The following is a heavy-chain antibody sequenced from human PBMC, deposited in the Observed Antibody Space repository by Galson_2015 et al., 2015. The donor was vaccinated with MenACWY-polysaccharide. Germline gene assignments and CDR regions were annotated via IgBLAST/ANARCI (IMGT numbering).Heavy chain of an antibody. J-gene: IGHJ3*02. D-gene: IGHD2-15*01. CDR1: GFTFSTYW. V-gene: IGHV3-74*01. Sequence: SLRLSCAASGFTFSTYWMHWVRQAPGKGLVWVSRIKSDGSSTNYADSVKGRFTISRDNAKNTLYLEMNSMRDEDTGRYCCAREGSRIHFNAFDIWGRGTMVTVSS. CDR2: IKSDGSST. CDR3: AREGSRIHFNAFDI.